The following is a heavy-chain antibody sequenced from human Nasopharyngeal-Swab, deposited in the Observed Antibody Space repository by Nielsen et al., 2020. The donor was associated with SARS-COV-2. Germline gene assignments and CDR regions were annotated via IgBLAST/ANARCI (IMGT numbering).Heavy chain of an antibody. J-gene: IGHJ6*03. CDR1: GFTFSNAW. D-gene: IGHD6-19*01. CDR3: TTDSKRLRQWLVFDYYYMDV. V-gene: IGHV3-15*01. CDR2: IKSKTDGGTT. Sequence: GASLKISCAASGFTFSNAWMSWVRQAPGKGLEWVGRIKSKTDGGTTDYAAPVKGRFTISRDDSKNTLYLKMNSLKTEDTAVYYCTTDSKRLRQWLVFDYYYMDVWGKGTTVTVSS.